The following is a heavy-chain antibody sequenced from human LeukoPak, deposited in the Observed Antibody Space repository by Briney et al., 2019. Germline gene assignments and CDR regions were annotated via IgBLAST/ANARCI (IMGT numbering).Heavy chain of an antibody. CDR1: GFTFSSYW. J-gene: IGHJ4*02. CDR2: INSDGSST. D-gene: IGHD3-22*01. CDR3: AKDNDYYDSSGYYYGYFDY. Sequence: PGGSLRLSCAASGFTFSSYWMHWVRQAPGKGLVWVSRINSDGSSTSYADSVKGRFTISRDNAKNTLYLQMNSLRAEDTAVYYCAKDNDYYDSSGYYYGYFDYWGQGTLVTVSS. V-gene: IGHV3-74*01.